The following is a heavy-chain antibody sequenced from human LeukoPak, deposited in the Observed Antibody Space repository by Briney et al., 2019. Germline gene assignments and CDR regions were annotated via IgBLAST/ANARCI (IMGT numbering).Heavy chain of an antibody. D-gene: IGHD3-10*01. J-gene: IGHJ3*02. CDR2: INPNSGGT. CDR3: ARREGKLWFGGSYAFDI. V-gene: IGHV1-2*02. CDR1: GYTFNTYG. Sequence: ASVKVSCKASGYTFNTYGITWVRQAPGQGLEWMGWINPNSGGTNYAQKFQGRVTMTRDTSISTAYMELSRLRSDDTAVYYCARREGKLWFGGSYAFDIWGQGTMVTVSS.